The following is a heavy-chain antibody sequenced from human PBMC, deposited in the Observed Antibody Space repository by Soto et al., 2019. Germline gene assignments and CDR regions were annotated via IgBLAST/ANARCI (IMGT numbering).Heavy chain of an antibody. CDR2: IYYSGST. D-gene: IGHD3-10*01. Sequence: SETLSLTCTVSGGSISSYYWSWIRQPPGKGLEWIGYIYYSGSTNYNPSLKSRVTISVDTSKNQFSLKLSSVTAADTAVYYCARGGSPRGHYGSGSYYDAFDIWGQGTMVTVSS. V-gene: IGHV4-59*01. CDR3: ARGGSPRGHYGSGSYYDAFDI. CDR1: GGSISSYY. J-gene: IGHJ3*02.